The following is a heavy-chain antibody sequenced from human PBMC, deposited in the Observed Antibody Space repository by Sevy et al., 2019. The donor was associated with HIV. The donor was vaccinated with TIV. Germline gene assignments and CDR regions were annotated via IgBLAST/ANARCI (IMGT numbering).Heavy chain of an antibody. CDR1: GFTFNNAW. V-gene: IGHV3-15*01. CDR3: ATAPGYYDSAPFDY. Sequence: GGSLRLSCAVSGFTFNNAWMNWVRQAPGTGLQWFGLIKSKIDGETTDYAAPVKGRFTISRDDSINTLFLQMNSLKIEDTAVYYCATAPGYYDSAPFDYWGPGTLVTVSS. D-gene: IGHD3-22*01. CDR2: IKSKIDGETT. J-gene: IGHJ4*02.